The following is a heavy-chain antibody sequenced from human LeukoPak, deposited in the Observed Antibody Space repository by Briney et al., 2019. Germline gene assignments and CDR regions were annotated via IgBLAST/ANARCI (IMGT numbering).Heavy chain of an antibody. V-gene: IGHV1-8*02. CDR2: MNPNSGNT. J-gene: IGHJ4*02. Sequence: ASVKVSCKASGGTFSSYAISWVRQATGQGLEWMGWMNPNSGNTGYAQKFQGRVTMTRNTSISTAYMELSSLRSEDTAVYYCVLYHYYDSSGIPDYWGQGTLVTVSS. D-gene: IGHD3-22*01. CDR1: GGTFSSYA. CDR3: VLYHYYDSSGIPDY.